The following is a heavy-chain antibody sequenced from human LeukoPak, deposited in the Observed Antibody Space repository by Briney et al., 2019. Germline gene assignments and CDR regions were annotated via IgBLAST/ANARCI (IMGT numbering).Heavy chain of an antibody. V-gene: IGHV3-30*02. D-gene: IGHD5-12*01. CDR1: GFIFSNYG. Sequence: GGSLRLSCAASGFIFSNYGMHWVRQAPGKGLEWVAFIRYDGSIKYYADSVKGRFTISRDISKNTLYLQMNSLRAEDTAVYYCARYSGYDSDDYYYYYYYMDVWGKGTTVTISS. CDR3: ARYSGYDSDDYYYYYYYMDV. CDR2: IRYDGSIK. J-gene: IGHJ6*03.